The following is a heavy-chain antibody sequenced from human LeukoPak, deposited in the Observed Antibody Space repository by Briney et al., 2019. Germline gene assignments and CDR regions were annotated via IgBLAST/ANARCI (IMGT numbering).Heavy chain of an antibody. V-gene: IGHV4-59*01. CDR1: GGSMSSYH. Sequence: SETLSLTCTVSGGSMSSYHWSWIRQPPGKGLEWIGYIYYSGSTNYNPSLKSRVTISVDTSKNQFSLKLSSVTAADTAVYYCAGDRALKWFDPWGQGTLVTVSS. CDR3: AGDRALKWFDP. CDR2: IYYSGST. J-gene: IGHJ5*02.